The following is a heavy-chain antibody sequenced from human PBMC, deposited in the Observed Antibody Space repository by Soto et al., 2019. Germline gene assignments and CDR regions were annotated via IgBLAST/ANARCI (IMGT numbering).Heavy chain of an antibody. V-gene: IGHV3-30*18. J-gene: IGHJ4*02. CDR3: AKGGTYYYGSGSSFDY. CDR1: GFTFSSYG. D-gene: IGHD3-10*01. CDR2: ISYDGSNK. Sequence: QVQLVESGGGVVQPGRSLRLSCAASGFTFSSYGMHWVRQAPGKGLERVAVISYDGSNKYYADSVKGRFTISRDNSKNTLYLQMNSLRAEDTAVYYCAKGGTYYYGSGSSFDYWGQGTLVTVSS.